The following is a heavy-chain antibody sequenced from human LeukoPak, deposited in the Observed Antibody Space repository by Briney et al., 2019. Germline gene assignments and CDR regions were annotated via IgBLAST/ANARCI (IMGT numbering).Heavy chain of an antibody. Sequence: GGSLRLSCAASGFTFSSYSMNWVRQAPGKGLEWVSSISSSSSYIYYADSVKGRFTISRDNAKNSLYLQMNSLRAEDTAVYYCARDHGSSCWNKGVGYWGQGTLVTVSS. D-gene: IGHD6-13*01. CDR3: ARDHGSSCWNKGVGY. J-gene: IGHJ4*02. V-gene: IGHV3-21*01. CDR1: GFTFSSYS. CDR2: ISSSSSYI.